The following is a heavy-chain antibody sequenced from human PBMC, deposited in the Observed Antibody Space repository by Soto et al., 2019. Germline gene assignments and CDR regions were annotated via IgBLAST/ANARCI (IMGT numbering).Heavy chain of an antibody. CDR2: IIPIFGTA. J-gene: IGHJ4*02. CDR1: RVAFSKFI. D-gene: IGHD5-12*01. V-gene: IGHV1-69*13. CDR3: ARAGGYTREAFDY. Sequence: ASVKVSCKASRVAFSKFIVTWVRQAPGLGLEWVGGIIPIFGTANYAQKFQGRVTITADESTSTSYMEVDNLRSEDTAVYYCARAGGYTREAFDYWGQGTLVTAPQ.